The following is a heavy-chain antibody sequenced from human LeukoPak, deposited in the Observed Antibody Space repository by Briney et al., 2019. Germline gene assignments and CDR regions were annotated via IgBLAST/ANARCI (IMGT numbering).Heavy chain of an antibody. J-gene: IGHJ4*02. CDR3: TTGRLGIGDYFDY. CDR2: IKSKTDGGTT. CDR1: GFTFSNAW. Sequence: GGSLRLSCAASGFTFSNAWTSWVRQAPGKGLEWVGRIKSKTDGGTTDYAAPVKGRFTISRDDSKNTLYLQVNSLKTEDTAVYYCTTGRLGIGDYFDYWGQGTLVTVSS. D-gene: IGHD7-27*01. V-gene: IGHV3-15*01.